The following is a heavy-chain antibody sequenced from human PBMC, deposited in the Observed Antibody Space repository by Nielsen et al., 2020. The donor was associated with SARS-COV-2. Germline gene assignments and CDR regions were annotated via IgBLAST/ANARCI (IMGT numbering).Heavy chain of an antibody. CDR2: INPSGGST. Sequence: ASVKVSCKASGYTFTSYYMHWVRQAPGQGLEWMGIINPSGGSTSYAQKFQGRVTMTRDTSTSTVYMELSSLRSEDTAVYYCARIMLSPRRGYCSGGSCYSPTFDIWGQGTMVTVSS. V-gene: IGHV1-46*01. J-gene: IGHJ3*02. CDR3: ARIMLSPRRGYCSGGSCYSPTFDI. CDR1: GYTFTSYY. D-gene: IGHD2-15*01.